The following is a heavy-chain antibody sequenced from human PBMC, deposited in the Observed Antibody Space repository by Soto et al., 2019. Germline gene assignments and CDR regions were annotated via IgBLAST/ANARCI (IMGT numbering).Heavy chain of an antibody. CDR1: GYSITSSSF. D-gene: IGHD3-10*01. V-gene: IGHV4-38-2*01. CDR2: IHLGGTT. CDR3: ARPRPNFGAVDS. Sequence: PSETLSLTCAVSGYSITSSSFWGWIRQPPGKGLEWIGSIHLGGTTYYDPSLKSRVTISLDTSRNEFSLRLTSVTAADTAVYYCARPRPNFGAVDSLGQGALVTVSS. J-gene: IGHJ4*02.